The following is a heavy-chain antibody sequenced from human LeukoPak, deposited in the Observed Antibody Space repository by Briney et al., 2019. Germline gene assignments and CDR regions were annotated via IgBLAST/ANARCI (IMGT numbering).Heavy chain of an antibody. D-gene: IGHD3-16*01. V-gene: IGHV1-2*02. CDR3: ARETSQKGAHYTDV. Sequence: ASVKVSCKASGYTFTGYYMHWVRQAPGQGLEWMGWINPNSGGTNYAQKFQGRVTMTRDTSISTAYMELSRLRSDDTAVYYCARETSQKGAHYTDVWGKGTTITISS. J-gene: IGHJ6*03. CDR2: INPNSGGT. CDR1: GYTFTGYY.